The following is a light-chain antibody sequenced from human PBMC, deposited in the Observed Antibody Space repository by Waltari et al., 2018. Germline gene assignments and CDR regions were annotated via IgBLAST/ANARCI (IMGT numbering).Light chain of an antibody. V-gene: IGKV2-28*01. CDR1: QSLLHSNGYNY. CDR2: LAS. CDR3: MQALQTPDT. J-gene: IGKJ5*01. Sequence: DLVMTQSPLSLPVTPGEPASISCTSSQSLLHSNGYNYLDWYLQKPGQSPQLLIYLASKRASGVPDRFSGSGSGTDFTLKISRVEAEDVGVYYCMQALQTPDTFGQGTRREIK.